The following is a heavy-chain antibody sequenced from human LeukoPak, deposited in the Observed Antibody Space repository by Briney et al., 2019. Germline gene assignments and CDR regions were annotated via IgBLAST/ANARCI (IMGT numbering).Heavy chain of an antibody. CDR2: ISSSSSYI. CDR1: GFTFSSYS. V-gene: IGHV3-21*01. Sequence: GGSLRLSCAASGFTFSSYSMNWVRQAPGKGLEWVSSISSSSSYIYYADSVKGRFTISRDNAKNSLYLQMNSLRAEDTAVYYCARDEAGKDAFDIWGQGTMVTVSS. CDR3: ARDEAGKDAFDI. J-gene: IGHJ3*02. D-gene: IGHD6-19*01.